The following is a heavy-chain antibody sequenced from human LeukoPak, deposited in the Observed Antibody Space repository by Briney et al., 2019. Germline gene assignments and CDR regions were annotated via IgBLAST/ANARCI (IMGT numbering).Heavy chain of an antibody. D-gene: IGHD6-19*01. CDR2: INDTGGT. CDR3: ARLAVAATDGFDY. Sequence: SETLSLTCTVHGGSFSGYYWIWIRQPPGKGLEWIGEINDTGGTNYNPSLKSRVTISRDASKSQFSLNLTSMTAADTAVYYCARLAVAATDGFDYWGQGTLVTVSS. CDR1: GGSFSGYY. V-gene: IGHV4-34*01. J-gene: IGHJ4*02.